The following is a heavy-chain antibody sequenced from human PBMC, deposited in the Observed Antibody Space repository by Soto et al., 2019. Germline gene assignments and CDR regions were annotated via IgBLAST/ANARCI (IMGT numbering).Heavy chain of an antibody. CDR1: GFTFSSYG. V-gene: IGHV3-33*01. J-gene: IGHJ6*02. D-gene: IGHD3-10*01. CDR3: ARGVIVYGSGSYYGYGMDV. CDR2: IWYDGSNK. Sequence: PGGSLRLSCAASGFTFSSYGMHWVRQAPGKGLEWVAVIWYDGSNKYYADSVKGRFTISRDNSKNTLYLQMNSLRAEDTAVYYCARGVIVYGSGSYYGYGMDVWGQGTTVTVSS.